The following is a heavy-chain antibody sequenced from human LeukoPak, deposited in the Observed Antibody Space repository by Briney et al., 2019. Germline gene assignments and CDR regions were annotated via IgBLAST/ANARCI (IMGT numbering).Heavy chain of an antibody. V-gene: IGHV6-1*01. D-gene: IGHD6-19*01. Sequence: SQTLSLTCAISGDSVSSNSAAWNWITQSPSRGLEWLGRTYYRYKWYNDYAVSVKSRITINADTSKNQFSLQLNSVTPEDTAVYYCARDLYSSGWYRFDYWGQGTLVSVSS. CDR2: TYYRYKWYN. CDR1: GDSVSSNSAA. CDR3: ARDLYSSGWYRFDY. J-gene: IGHJ4*02.